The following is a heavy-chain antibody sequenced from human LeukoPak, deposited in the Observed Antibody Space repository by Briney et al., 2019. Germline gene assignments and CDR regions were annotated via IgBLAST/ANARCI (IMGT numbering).Heavy chain of an antibody. CDR3: AKENYGYAFDY. Sequence: GGSLRLSCAASGLTFSNYGMTWVRQAPGKGLEWVSGISGSAGTTYYADSVKGRFTISRDNSKNTLYVQMNSLRAEDTAVYYCAKENYGYAFDYWGQGTLVTVSS. D-gene: IGHD4-17*01. CDR2: ISGSAGTT. J-gene: IGHJ4*02. CDR1: GLTFSNYG. V-gene: IGHV3-23*01.